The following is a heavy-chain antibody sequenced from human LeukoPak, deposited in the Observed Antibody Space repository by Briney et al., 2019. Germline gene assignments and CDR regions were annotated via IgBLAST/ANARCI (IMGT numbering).Heavy chain of an antibody. CDR1: GYSFTGYY. Sequence: ASVKVSCKASGYSFTGYYIHWVRQAPGQGLEWMGWINPNSGGTDYAQKFQGRVTMTRDTSISTAYTELSRLTSDDTAVYYCARDKDTNSWYWFDPWGQGTLVTVSS. J-gene: IGHJ5*02. D-gene: IGHD2-15*01. CDR2: INPNSGGT. V-gene: IGHV1-2*02. CDR3: ARDKDTNSWYWFDP.